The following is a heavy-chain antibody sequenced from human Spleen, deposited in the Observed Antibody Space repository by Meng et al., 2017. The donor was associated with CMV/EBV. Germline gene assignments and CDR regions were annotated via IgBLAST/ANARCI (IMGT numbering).Heavy chain of an antibody. J-gene: IGHJ6*02. CDR2: ISAFNGNT. V-gene: IGHV1-18*01. CDR3: ARDSTQFLRVAHAAFDV. D-gene: IGHD5/OR15-5a*01. Sequence: ASVKVSCKASGYSFSSYGISWVRQAPGQGLEWMGWISAFNGNTNYAQKFQDRVTMTTNTSTSKVYMDLRSRRSDDTAVYYCARDSTQFLRVAHAAFDVSGQGTTVTVSS. CDR1: GYSFSSYG.